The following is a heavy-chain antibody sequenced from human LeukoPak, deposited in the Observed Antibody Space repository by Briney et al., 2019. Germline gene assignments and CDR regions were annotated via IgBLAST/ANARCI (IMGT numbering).Heavy chain of an antibody. J-gene: IGHJ6*02. V-gene: IGHV4-39*07. CDR3: ARDAPQGLSAYYYGMDV. CDR1: GGSISSSSYY. Sequence: SETLSLTCTVSGGSISSSSYYWGWIRQPPGKGLEWIGSIYYSGSTYYNPSLKSRVTISVDTSKNQFSLKLSSVTAADTAVYYCARDAPQGLSAYYYGMDVWGQGTTVTVSS. D-gene: IGHD3-16*02. CDR2: IYYSGST.